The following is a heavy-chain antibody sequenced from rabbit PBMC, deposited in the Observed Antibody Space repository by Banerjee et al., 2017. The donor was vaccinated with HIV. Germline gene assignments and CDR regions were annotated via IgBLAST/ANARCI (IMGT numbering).Heavy chain of an antibody. CDR3: ARGGHSGGYWIDL. CDR1: GFSFSSGYW. D-gene: IGHD1-1*01. V-gene: IGHV1S45*01. J-gene: IGHJ3*01. Sequence: EQLEESGGGLVKPEGSLTLTCKASGFSFSSGYWICWVRQAPGKGLEWIACIDAGSSTSTAYATWAKGRFTTSKTSPTTVTLQMTSLTAADSATYFCARGGHSGGYWIDLWGQGTLVTVS. CDR2: IDAGSSTST.